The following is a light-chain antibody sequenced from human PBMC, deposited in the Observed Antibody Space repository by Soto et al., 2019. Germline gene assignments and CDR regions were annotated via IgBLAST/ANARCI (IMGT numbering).Light chain of an antibody. V-gene: IGLV2-8*01. J-gene: IGLJ1*01. CDR1: SSDVGGYDR. CDR3: SSYTGGNPSYV. Sequence: QSALTQPPSASGSPGQSVTISCTGTSSDVGGYDRVSWFQQHPGKAPKLMIYEVTIRPSGVSDRFSGSKSGNTASLTVSGLQAEDEADYYCSSYTGGNPSYVFGTGTKLTVL. CDR2: EVT.